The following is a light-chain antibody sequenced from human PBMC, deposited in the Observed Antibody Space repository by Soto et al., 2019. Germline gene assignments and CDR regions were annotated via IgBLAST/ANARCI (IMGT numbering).Light chain of an antibody. J-gene: IGKJ2*01. V-gene: IGKV1-33*01. CDR1: QAIARY. Sequence: DIQMTQSPASLSASVGDRVIMTCRASQAIARYLNWYQHKPGKAPKLLIYDVSRLERGVPSRFSGSGSGTDFTFTISSLRPEDFATYYCQQTDDLPRYTFGQGTKLEMK. CDR3: QQTDDLPRYT. CDR2: DVS.